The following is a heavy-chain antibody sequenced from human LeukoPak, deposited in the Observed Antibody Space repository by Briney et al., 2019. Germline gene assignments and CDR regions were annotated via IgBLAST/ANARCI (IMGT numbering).Heavy chain of an antibody. CDR1: GFTFSNYA. V-gene: IGHV3-23*01. CDR3: AKCTTGDAHYPIDF. CDR2: VSGSGYFT. Sequence: GGSLRLSCAASGFTFSNYAMSWVRHAPGKGLEWVSAVSGSGYFTYYADSVKGRFTISRDNSRNTLYLQMNSLRAEDSAVFCCAKCTTGDAHYPIDFWGQGALVTVSS. D-gene: IGHD4-17*01. J-gene: IGHJ4*02.